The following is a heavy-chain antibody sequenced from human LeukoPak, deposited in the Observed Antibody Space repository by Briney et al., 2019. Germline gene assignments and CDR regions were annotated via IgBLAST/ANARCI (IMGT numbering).Heavy chain of an antibody. J-gene: IGHJ4*02. CDR1: GYTFTGYY. CDR2: INPNSGGT. D-gene: IGHD1-26*01. Sequence: ASVKVSCKASGYTFTGYYMHWVRQAPGQGLEWMGWINPNSGGTNYAQKFQGRVTMTRDTSISTANMELRSLRSDDTAVYYCAREESELHPLDYWGQGTLVTVSS. V-gene: IGHV1-2*02. CDR3: AREESELHPLDY.